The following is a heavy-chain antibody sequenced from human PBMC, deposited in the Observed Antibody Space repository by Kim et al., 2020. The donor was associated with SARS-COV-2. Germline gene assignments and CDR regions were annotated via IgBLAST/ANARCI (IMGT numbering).Heavy chain of an antibody. CDR1: GFTLSIYA. J-gene: IGHJ4*02. Sequence: GGSLRLSCAASGFTLSIYAVNWVRQAPGKGLEWVSSIDNTDSHLHYADSVKGRFTISRDNGKNSLYLKMDSLRAEDTAVYYCARNHYGSGSYLPDYWGQGTLVTVSS. D-gene: IGHD3-10*01. V-gene: IGHV3-21*06. CDR2: IDNTDSHL. CDR3: ARNHYGSGSYLPDY.